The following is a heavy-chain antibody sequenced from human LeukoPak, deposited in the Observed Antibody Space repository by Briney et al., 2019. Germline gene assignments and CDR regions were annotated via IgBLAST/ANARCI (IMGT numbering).Heavy chain of an antibody. V-gene: IGHV4-34*01. CDR2: INHSGST. D-gene: IGHD6-6*01. J-gene: IGHJ4*02. Sequence: SETLSLTCAVYGGSFSGYYWSWIRQPPGKGLEWIGEINHSGSTNYNPSLKSRVTISVDTSKNQFSLKLSSVTAADTAEYYCARGPRIAARDFDYWGQGTLVTVSS. CDR1: GGSFSGYY. CDR3: ARGPRIAARDFDY.